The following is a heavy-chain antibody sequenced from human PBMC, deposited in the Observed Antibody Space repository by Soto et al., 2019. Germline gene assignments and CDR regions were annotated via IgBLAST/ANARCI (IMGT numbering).Heavy chain of an antibody. V-gene: IGHV3-21*01. CDR2: ISSSSSYI. J-gene: IGHJ5*02. D-gene: IGHD4-17*01. CDR3: AKVLYGDSRDNWFDP. CDR1: GFTFSSYS. Sequence: GGSLRLSCAASGFTFSSYSMNWVRQAPGKGLEWVSSISSSSSYIYYADSVKGRFTISRDNAKNSLYLQMNSLRAEDTAVYYCAKVLYGDSRDNWFDPWGQGTLVTVSS.